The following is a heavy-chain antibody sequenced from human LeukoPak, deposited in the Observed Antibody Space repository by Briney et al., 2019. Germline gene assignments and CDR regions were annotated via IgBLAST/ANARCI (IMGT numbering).Heavy chain of an antibody. Sequence: ASVKVSCKASGYTFINYYMHWVRQAPGQGLEWMGIINPSGGSTRYAQKFQGRVTMTRGTSTSTVYMELSSLRSEDTAVYYCARSYSGSYYAESGVDYWGQGTLVTVSS. D-gene: IGHD1-26*01. J-gene: IGHJ4*02. V-gene: IGHV1-46*01. CDR2: INPSGGST. CDR1: GYTFINYY. CDR3: ARSYSGSYYAESGVDY.